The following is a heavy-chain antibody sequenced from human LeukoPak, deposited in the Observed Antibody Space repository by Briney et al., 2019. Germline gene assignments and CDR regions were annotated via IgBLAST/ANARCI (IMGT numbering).Heavy chain of an antibody. J-gene: IGHJ3*02. V-gene: IGHV1-69*05. D-gene: IGHD6-13*01. CDR1: GGTFSSYA. Sequence: SVKVSCKASGGTFSSYAISWVRQAPGQGLEWMGGVIPVFGTTNYAQKFQGRVTITTDESTSTAYMELSSLRSEDTAVYYCARALSSSSWYPRDRAFDIWGQGTMVTVSS. CDR3: ARALSSSSWYPRDRAFDI. CDR2: VIPVFGTT.